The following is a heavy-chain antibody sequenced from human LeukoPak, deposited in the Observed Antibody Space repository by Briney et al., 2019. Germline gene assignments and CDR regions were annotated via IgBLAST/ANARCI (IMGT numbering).Heavy chain of an antibody. J-gene: IGHJ4*02. V-gene: IGHV3-23*01. CDR2: ISGSGDTT. D-gene: IGHD2-2*01. CDR1: RFTFSTYA. CDR3: AKSQRNDQQVVQRIDY. Sequence: GGSLRLSCTASRFTFSTYAMSWVRQAPGKGLEWVSSISGSGDTTYYTGSVKGRFTISRDNSKNALYLQTSSLRAEGTAVYYCAKSQRNDQQVVQRIDYWGQGTLVTVSS.